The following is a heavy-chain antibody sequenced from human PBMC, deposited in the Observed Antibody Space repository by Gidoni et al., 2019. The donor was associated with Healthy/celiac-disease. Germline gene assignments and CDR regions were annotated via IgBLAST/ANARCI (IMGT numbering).Heavy chain of an antibody. CDR2: ISSSSSTI. Sequence: EVQLVESGGGLVQPGGSLRLSCAASGFPFSSYSMNWVRQAPGKGLEWVSYISSSSSTIYYADSVKGRFTISRDNAKNSLYLQMNSLRDEDTAVYYCARAHFSSSSPDFDYWGQGTLVTVSS. CDR1: GFPFSSYS. CDR3: ARAHFSSSSPDFDY. D-gene: IGHD6-6*01. J-gene: IGHJ4*02. V-gene: IGHV3-48*02.